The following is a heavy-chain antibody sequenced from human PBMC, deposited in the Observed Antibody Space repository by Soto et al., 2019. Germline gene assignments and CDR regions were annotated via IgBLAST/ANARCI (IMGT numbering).Heavy chain of an antibody. CDR1: GFTFTSSA. J-gene: IGHJ4*02. Sequence: QMQLVQSGPEVKKPGTSVKVSCKASGFTFTSSAVQWVRQARGQRLEWIGWIVVGSGNTNYAQKFQERVTITRDMSTSTAYMELSSLRSEDTAVYYCAADPAGYYDYVWGSYRFDYWGQGTLVTVSS. CDR3: AADPAGYYDYVWGSYRFDY. CDR2: IVVGSGNT. D-gene: IGHD3-16*02. V-gene: IGHV1-58*01.